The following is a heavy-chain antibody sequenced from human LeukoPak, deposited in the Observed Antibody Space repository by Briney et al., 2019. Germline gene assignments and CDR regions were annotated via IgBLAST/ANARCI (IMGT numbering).Heavy chain of an antibody. Sequence: GGSLRLSCAASGLNFRGYAMSWVRRAPGKGLEWVSAISGSGGRAHYADSVRGRFTISRDNSQNTLQLQMNSLRAEDTAVYYCAKEVVMGETNYYYYGMDVWGQGTTVTVSS. J-gene: IGHJ6*02. CDR1: GLNFRGYA. D-gene: IGHD2-21*01. V-gene: IGHV3-23*01. CDR3: AKEVVMGETNYYYYGMDV. CDR2: ISGSGGRA.